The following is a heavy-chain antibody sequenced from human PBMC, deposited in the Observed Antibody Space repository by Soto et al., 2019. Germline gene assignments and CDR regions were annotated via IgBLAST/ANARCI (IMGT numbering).Heavy chain of an antibody. CDR2: VNPSGGHT. J-gene: IGHJ4*02. CDR1: GDTFTDYY. D-gene: IGHD2-21*02. V-gene: IGHV1-46*01. CDR3: ASGGPVVVVTAALDF. Sequence: QVQLVQSGAEVKKPGASVKVSCKASGDTFTDYYIHWVRQAPGQGLEWMGTVNPSGGHTTYAQHLLGRMTMTTETSTSRLYMELTGLTSEDTAVYYCASGGPVVVVTAALDFWGQGTLVTVSS.